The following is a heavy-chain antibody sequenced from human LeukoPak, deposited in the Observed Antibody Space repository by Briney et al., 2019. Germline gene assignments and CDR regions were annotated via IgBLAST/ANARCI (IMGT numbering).Heavy chain of an antibody. CDR3: ARDTRSYDTSGYYYFDY. J-gene: IGHJ4*02. D-gene: IGHD3-22*01. CDR1: GASTTSYY. V-gene: IGHV4-59*01. Sequence: SETLSLTCSVSGASTTSYYWNWIRRAPGKGLEWIGYIYSDGTTSYSPSLRSRVTISIDTSRNQFSLKLSSVTAADAAVYYCARDTRSYDTSGYYYFDYWGQGALVTVSS. CDR2: IYSDGTT.